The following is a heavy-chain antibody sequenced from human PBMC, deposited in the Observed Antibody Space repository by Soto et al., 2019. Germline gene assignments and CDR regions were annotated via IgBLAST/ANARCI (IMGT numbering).Heavy chain of an antibody. J-gene: IGHJ5*02. Sequence: QVQLVQSGAEVKKPGSSVKVSCRASGGTFSSYPINWVRQAPGQGLEWMGRITPILGIANYAQKFQGRVTITADKSTSTASMELSSLRSEDTAVYYCASQESSWGQGTLVTVSP. V-gene: IGHV1-69*02. D-gene: IGHD3-10*01. CDR2: ITPILGIA. CDR1: GGTFSSYP. CDR3: ASQESS.